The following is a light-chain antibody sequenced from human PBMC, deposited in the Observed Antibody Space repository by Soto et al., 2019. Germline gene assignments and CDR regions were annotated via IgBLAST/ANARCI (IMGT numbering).Light chain of an antibody. CDR1: SGDVGGYNY. V-gene: IGLV2-8*01. CDR3: SSYAGSNNPYV. J-gene: IGLJ1*01. Sequence: QSALTQPPSASGSPGQSVTISCTGTSGDVGGYNYVSWYQQHPGKAPKLMIYGVSKRPSGVPDRFSGSKSGNTASLTVSGLQAEDEADYYCSSYAGSNNPYVFGTGTKVTVL. CDR2: GVS.